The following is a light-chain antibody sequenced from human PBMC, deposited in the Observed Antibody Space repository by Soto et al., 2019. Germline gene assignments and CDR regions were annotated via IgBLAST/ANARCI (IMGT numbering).Light chain of an antibody. V-gene: IGLV2-23*02. Sequence: QSVLTQPASVSGSPGQSITISCTGTSSDVGSYNLVSWYQQHPGKALKLMIYEVSKRPSGVSNRFSGSKSGNTASLTISGLQAEDEADYYCCSYAGSSTSYVFGTGTRSPS. CDR1: SSDVGSYNL. J-gene: IGLJ1*01. CDR2: EVS. CDR3: CSYAGSSTSYV.